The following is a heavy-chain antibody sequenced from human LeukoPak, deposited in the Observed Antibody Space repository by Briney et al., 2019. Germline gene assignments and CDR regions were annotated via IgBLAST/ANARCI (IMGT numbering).Heavy chain of an antibody. J-gene: IGHJ1*01. V-gene: IGHV3-7*01. CDR2: IKPDGSVG. Sequence: GGSLRLSCAASGFTFSSYWMTWVRQAPGKGLEWVANIKPDGSVGYYVDSVRGRFIISRDNAGNSLYVQMNSLRVEDTAVYYCAQNLVAAAGDHWGQGTLLIVSS. D-gene: IGHD6-13*01. CDR3: AQNLVAAAGDH. CDR1: GFTFSSYW.